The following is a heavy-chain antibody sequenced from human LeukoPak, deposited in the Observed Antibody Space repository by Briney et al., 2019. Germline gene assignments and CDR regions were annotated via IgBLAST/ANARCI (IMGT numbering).Heavy chain of an antibody. CDR1: GDSISSYY. D-gene: IGHD6-19*01. J-gene: IGHJ4*02. CDR3: ARGGDSSGWYRYDY. CDR2: IYYSGNT. V-gene: IGHV4-59*01. Sequence: PSETLSLTCTVSGDSISSYYWSWIRQPPGKGLEWIGYIYYSGNTNYNPSLKSRVTISVDTSKNQFSLKLSSVTAADTAVYYCARGGDSSGWYRYDYWGQGTLVTVSS.